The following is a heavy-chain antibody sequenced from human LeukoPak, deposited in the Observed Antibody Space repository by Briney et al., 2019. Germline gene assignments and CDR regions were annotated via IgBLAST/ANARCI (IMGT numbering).Heavy chain of an antibody. CDR3: ARAPYYDYVWGSYFFDY. Sequence: PSETLSLTCTVSGGSISSSSYYWGWIRQPPGKGLEWIGSLYHSGSTYYNPSLQSRVTISADTSKNQFSLKLNSVTAADTAVYYCARAPYYDYVWGSYFFDYWGQGTLVTVSS. CDR1: GGSISSSSYY. CDR2: LYHSGST. D-gene: IGHD3-16*01. J-gene: IGHJ4*02. V-gene: IGHV4-39*07.